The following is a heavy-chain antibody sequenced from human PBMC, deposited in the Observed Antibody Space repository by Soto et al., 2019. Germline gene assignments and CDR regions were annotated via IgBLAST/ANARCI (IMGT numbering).Heavy chain of an antibody. D-gene: IGHD2-15*01. Sequence: VASVKVSCKASGGTFSSYAISWVRQAPGQGLEWMGGIIPIFGTANYAQKFQGRVTITADESTSTAYMELSSLRSEGTAVYYCARPSQVVVVAVPEDYYYYGMDVWGQGTTVTVSS. CDR2: IIPIFGTA. CDR3: ARPSQVVVVAVPEDYYYYGMDV. V-gene: IGHV1-69*13. CDR1: GGTFSSYA. J-gene: IGHJ6*02.